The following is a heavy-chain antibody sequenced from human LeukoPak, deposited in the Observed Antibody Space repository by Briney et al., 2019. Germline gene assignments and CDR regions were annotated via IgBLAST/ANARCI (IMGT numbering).Heavy chain of an antibody. CDR3: ARAGGVY. V-gene: IGHV4-34*01. CDR1: GGSFSGYY. J-gene: IGHJ4*02. Sequence: SDTLSLTCAVYGGSFSGYYWSWIRQPPGKGLEWIGEINHSGSTNYNPSLKSRVTISMDTSKNQFSLKLSSVTAADTAVYYCARAGGVYWGQGTLVTVSS. D-gene: IGHD3-16*01. CDR2: INHSGST.